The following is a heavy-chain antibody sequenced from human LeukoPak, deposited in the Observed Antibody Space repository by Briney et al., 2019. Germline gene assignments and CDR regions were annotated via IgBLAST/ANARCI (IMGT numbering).Heavy chain of an antibody. CDR2: ITSSGLTI. D-gene: IGHD6-19*01. J-gene: IGHJ4*02. CDR1: GFTFTTYS. V-gene: IGHV3-48*02. CDR3: ARGTYSSGWYHY. Sequence: PGGSLTLSCTASGFTFTTYSMNWVRQAPGKGLEWVSYITSSGLTIFYADSVKGRFTISRDNAKNSLYLQMNSLRDEDSAVYYCARGTYSSGWYHYWGQGTLVTVSS.